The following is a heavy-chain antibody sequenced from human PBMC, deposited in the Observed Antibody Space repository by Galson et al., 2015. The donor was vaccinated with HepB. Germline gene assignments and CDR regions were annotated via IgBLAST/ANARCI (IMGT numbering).Heavy chain of an antibody. D-gene: IGHD7-27*01. CDR2: IYYSGST. CDR3: ARHPELGIRYYYYGMDV. J-gene: IGHJ6*02. CDR1: GGSISSYY. V-gene: IGHV4-59*08. Sequence: SETLSLTCTVYGGSISSYYWSWIRQPPGKGLEWIGYIYYSGSTNYNPSLKSRVTISVDTSKNQFSLKLSSVTAADTAVYYCARHPELGIRYYYYGMDVWGQGTTVTVSS.